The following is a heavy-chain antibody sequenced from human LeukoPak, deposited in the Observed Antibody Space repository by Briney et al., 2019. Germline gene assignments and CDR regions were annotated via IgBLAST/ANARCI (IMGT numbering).Heavy chain of an antibody. J-gene: IGHJ6*03. V-gene: IGHV1-2*02. CDR1: GYTFTSYD. CDR3: ARRLEVAAAYYYYMDV. Sequence: ASVKVSCKASGYTFTSYDINWVRQAPGQGLEWMGWINPNSGGTNYAQKFQGRVTMTRDTSISTAYMELSRLRSDDTAVYYCARRLEVAAAYYYYMDVWGKGTTVTVSS. D-gene: IGHD2-15*01. CDR2: INPNSGGT.